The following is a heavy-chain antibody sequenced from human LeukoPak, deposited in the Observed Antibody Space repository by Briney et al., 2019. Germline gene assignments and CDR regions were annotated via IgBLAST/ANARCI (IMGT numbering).Heavy chain of an antibody. CDR2: IRYDGSNK. D-gene: IGHD3-9*01. Sequence: GGSLRLSCAASGFTFSSYGMHWVRQAPGKGLEWVAFIRYDGSNKYYADSVKGRFTISRDNSKNTLYLQMNSLRAEDTAVYYCAKTLRYFDWLLSLGAFDIWGQGTMVTVSS. CDR3: AKTLRYFDWLLSLGAFDI. J-gene: IGHJ3*02. CDR1: GFTFSSYG. V-gene: IGHV3-30*02.